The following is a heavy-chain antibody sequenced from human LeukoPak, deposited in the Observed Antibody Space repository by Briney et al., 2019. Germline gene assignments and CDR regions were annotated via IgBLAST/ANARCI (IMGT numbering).Heavy chain of an antibody. Sequence: SETLSLTCAVYGGSFSGYYWSWIRQPPGKGLEWIGEINHSGSTNYNPSLKSRVTISVDTSKNQFSLKLSSVTAADTAVYYCARDHYDILTGYYRSHYYYYGMDVWGQGTTVTVSS. CDR2: INHSGST. CDR3: ARDHYDILTGYYRSHYYYYGMDV. D-gene: IGHD3-9*01. J-gene: IGHJ6*02. CDR1: GGSFSGYY. V-gene: IGHV4-34*01.